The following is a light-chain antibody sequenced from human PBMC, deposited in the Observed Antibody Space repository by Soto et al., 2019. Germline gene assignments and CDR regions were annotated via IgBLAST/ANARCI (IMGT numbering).Light chain of an antibody. CDR3: QQYKNWPWT. CDR2: GAS. CDR1: QSVSSN. V-gene: IGKV3-15*01. J-gene: IGKJ1*01. Sequence: EIVMTQSPATLSLSPGVRATFSCRASQSVSSNLAWYQQKPGQAPRLLIYGASTRATGIPARFSGSGSGTEFTLTISSLKSEDCEVYYCQQYKNWPWTFGQGTKVDIK.